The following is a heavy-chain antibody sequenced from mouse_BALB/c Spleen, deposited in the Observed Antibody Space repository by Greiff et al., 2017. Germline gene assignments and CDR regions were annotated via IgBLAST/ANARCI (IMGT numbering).Heavy chain of an antibody. Sequence: VQLVESGAELARPGASVKLSCKASGYTFTDYYINWVKQRTGQGLEWIGEIYPGSGNTYYNEKFKGKATLTADKSSSTAYMQLSSLTSEDSAVYFCARLGFAYWGQGTLVTVSA. D-gene: IGHD2-14*01. CDR2: IYPGSGNT. CDR1: GYTFTDYY. J-gene: IGHJ3*01. V-gene: IGHV1-77*01. CDR3: ARLGFAY.